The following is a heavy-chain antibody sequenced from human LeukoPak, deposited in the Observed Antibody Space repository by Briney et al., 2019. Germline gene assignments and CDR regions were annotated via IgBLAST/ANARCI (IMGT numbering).Heavy chain of an antibody. CDR3: ARSVYGSGRENGSFDY. Sequence: PGGSLRLSCAASGFTFSSYWMHWVRQVPGKGLEWVSGINWNGGSTGYADSVKGRFTISRDNAKNSLYLQMNSLRAEDTALYYCARSVYGSGRENGSFDYWGQGTLVTVSS. J-gene: IGHJ4*02. CDR1: GFTFSSYW. V-gene: IGHV3-20*04. CDR2: INWNGGST. D-gene: IGHD3-10*01.